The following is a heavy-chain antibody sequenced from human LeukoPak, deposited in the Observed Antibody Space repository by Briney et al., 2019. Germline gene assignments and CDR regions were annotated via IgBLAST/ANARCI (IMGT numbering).Heavy chain of an antibody. CDR2: INPSGGST. D-gene: IGHD1-7*01. Sequence: ASVKVSCKASGYTFTSYYMHWVRQAPGQGLEWMGIINPSGGSTSYAQKFQGRVTMTRDTSTSTVYTELSSLRSEDTAVYYCAREGRLELPDYWGQGTLVTVSS. CDR1: GYTFTSYY. V-gene: IGHV1-46*01. CDR3: AREGRLELPDY. J-gene: IGHJ4*02.